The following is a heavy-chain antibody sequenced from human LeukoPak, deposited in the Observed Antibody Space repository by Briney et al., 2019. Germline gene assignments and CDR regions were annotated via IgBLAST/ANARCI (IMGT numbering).Heavy chain of an antibody. CDR1: GLTFSNAW. Sequence: SGGSLRLSCAASGLTFSNAWMRWVRQAPGKGLEWVGRIKSKTDGGTTDHAAPVKGTFTISRDDSKDTLYLQMNSLKTEDTAVYYCTTSRSLGYWGQGTLVTVSS. D-gene: IGHD6-13*01. J-gene: IGHJ4*02. CDR2: IKSKTDGGTT. V-gene: IGHV3-15*01. CDR3: TTSRSLGY.